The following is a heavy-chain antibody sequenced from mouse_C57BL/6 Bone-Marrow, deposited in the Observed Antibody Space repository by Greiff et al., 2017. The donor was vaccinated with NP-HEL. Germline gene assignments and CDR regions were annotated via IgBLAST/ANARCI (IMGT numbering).Heavy chain of an antibody. CDR3: ARGRIYYGNPLDY. J-gene: IGHJ2*01. V-gene: IGHV1-81*01. D-gene: IGHD2-1*01. CDR1: GYTFTSYG. Sequence: VKLMESGAELARPGASVKLSCKASGYTFTSYGISWVKQRTGQGLEWIGEIYPRSGNTYYNEKFKGKATLTADKSSSTAYMELRSLTSEDSAVYFCARGRIYYGNPLDYWGQGTTLTVSS. CDR2: IYPRSGNT.